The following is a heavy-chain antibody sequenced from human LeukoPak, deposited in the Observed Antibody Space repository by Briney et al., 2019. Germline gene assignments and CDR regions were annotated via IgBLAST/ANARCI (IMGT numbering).Heavy chain of an antibody. CDR3: AKSGTRSSWSPRVKTYLDY. D-gene: IGHD6-13*01. CDR1: GFTFSSYW. CDR2: IKQDGSNK. V-gene: IGHV3-7*01. Sequence: PGGSLRLSCAASGFTFSSYWMSWVRQAPGKGLEWGVNIKQDGSNKYYVDSVKGRFTISRDNSKNTLYLQMNSLRAEDKAVYYCAKSGTRSSWSPRVKTYLDYWGQGTLVTVSS. J-gene: IGHJ4*02.